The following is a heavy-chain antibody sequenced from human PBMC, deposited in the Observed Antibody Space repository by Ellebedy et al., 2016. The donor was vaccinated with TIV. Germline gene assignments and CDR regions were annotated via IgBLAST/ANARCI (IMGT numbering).Heavy chain of an antibody. J-gene: IGHJ4*02. V-gene: IGHV4-4*07. D-gene: IGHD3-16*02. CDR1: GGSISSYY. Sequence: SETLSLXXTVSGGSISSYYWSWIRQPAGKGLEWIGRIYTSGSTNYNPSLKSRVTISVDTSKNQFSLKLSSVTAADTAVYYCATHGFYDYVWGSYRYPIDYWGQGTLVTVSS. CDR2: IYTSGST. CDR3: ATHGFYDYVWGSYRYPIDY.